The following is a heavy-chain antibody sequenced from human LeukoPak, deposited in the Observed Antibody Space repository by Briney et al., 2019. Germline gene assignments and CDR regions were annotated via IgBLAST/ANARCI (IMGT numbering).Heavy chain of an antibody. Sequence: GGSLRLSCTGSGFTVSSNSMSWVRQAPGKGLEWVSFYSDNTHYSDSVKGRFTISRDNSKNTLYLQMNSPRAEDTAVYYCARRAGAYSHPYDYWGQGTLVTVSS. J-gene: IGHJ4*02. D-gene: IGHD4/OR15-4a*01. CDR1: GFTVSSNS. V-gene: IGHV3-53*01. CDR3: ARRAGAYSHPYDY. CDR2: YSDNT.